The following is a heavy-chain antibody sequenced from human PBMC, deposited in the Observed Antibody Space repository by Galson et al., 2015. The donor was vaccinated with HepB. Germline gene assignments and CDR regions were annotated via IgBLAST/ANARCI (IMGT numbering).Heavy chain of an antibody. Sequence: QSGAEVKKPGESLKISCKGSGYSFTSYWIGWVRQMPGKGLEWMGIIYPGDPDTRYSPSFQGQVTISADKSISTAYLQWSSLKASDTAMYYCAVPYGGNFLGLAYFDYWGQGTLVTVSS. CDR1: GYSFTSYW. CDR2: IYPGDPDT. J-gene: IGHJ4*02. D-gene: IGHD4-23*01. V-gene: IGHV5-51*01. CDR3: AVPYGGNFLGLAYFDY.